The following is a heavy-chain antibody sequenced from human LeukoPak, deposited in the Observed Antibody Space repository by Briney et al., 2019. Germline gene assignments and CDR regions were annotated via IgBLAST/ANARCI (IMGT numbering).Heavy chain of an antibody. V-gene: IGHV1-18*01. D-gene: IGHD1-26*01. CDR1: GYTFTSYV. CDR3: ARELRGSYYRSLVGHFDY. CDR2: SSAYNGNT. Sequence: ASVKVSCKAAGYTFTSYVISWVRQAPGQGLEWMGWSSAYNGNTNYAQKLQGRVTMTTDTSTSTAYMELRSLRSDDTAVYYCARELRGSYYRSLVGHFDYWGQGTLVTVSS. J-gene: IGHJ4*02.